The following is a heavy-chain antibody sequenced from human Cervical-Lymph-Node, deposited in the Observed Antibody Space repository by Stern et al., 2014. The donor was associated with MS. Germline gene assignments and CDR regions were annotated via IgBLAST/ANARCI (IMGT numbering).Heavy chain of an antibody. Sequence: VQLVQSGAEVKKPGASVKVSCKASGFTFTNHGISWVRQAPGQGLEWMGWINGYNGNIDFAQKFQGRLIMTTDTSTSTVYMELRSLGFDDTAVYYCARDRGLVGNTTDDYWDQGTLVTVSS. CDR2: INGYNGNI. CDR3: ARDRGLVGNTTDDY. CDR1: GFTFTNHG. J-gene: IGHJ4*02. V-gene: IGHV1-18*01. D-gene: IGHD1-26*01.